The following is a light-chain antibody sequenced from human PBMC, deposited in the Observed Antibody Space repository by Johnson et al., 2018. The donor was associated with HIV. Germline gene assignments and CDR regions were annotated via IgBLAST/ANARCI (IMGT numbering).Light chain of an antibody. CDR2: DNN. V-gene: IGLV1-51*01. CDR3: GTWDSSLSAGGV. Sequence: QSVLTQPPSVSAAPGQKVTISCSGSSSNIWNYYVSWYQQLPGTAPKLLIYDNNKRPSGIPDRFSGSKSGTSATLGITGLQTGDEADYYCGTWDSSLSAGGVFGTGTKVTVL. J-gene: IGLJ1*01. CDR1: SSNIWNYY.